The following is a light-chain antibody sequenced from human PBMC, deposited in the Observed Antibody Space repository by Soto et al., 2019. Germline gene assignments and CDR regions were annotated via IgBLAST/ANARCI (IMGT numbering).Light chain of an antibody. V-gene: IGLV1-40*01. CDR2: RNH. Sequence: QSVLTQPPSVSGAPGQRVTISCTGTRSNIGAGYDVHWYQQIPGTAPKLLIYRNHDRPSGVPDRFSGSKSGTSASLTITGLQAEDEADYYCQSHDTSVSGARVFGGGTKVTVL. CDR1: RSNIGAGYD. J-gene: IGLJ3*02. CDR3: QSHDTSVSGARV.